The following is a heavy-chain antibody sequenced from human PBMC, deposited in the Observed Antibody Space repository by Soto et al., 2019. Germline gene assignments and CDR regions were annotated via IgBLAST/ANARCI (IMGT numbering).Heavy chain of an antibody. Sequence: GGSLRLSCAASGFTFGSHAMSWVRQAPGKGLEWLATITGTGGSTYYADSVKGRFTISRDNSRNTLYLQMNSLRAEDTAVYYCAKLYWNPRYFDYWGQGTQVTVSS. CDR3: AKLYWNPRYFDY. D-gene: IGHD1-1*01. CDR2: ITGTGGST. J-gene: IGHJ4*02. CDR1: GFTFGSHA. V-gene: IGHV3-23*01.